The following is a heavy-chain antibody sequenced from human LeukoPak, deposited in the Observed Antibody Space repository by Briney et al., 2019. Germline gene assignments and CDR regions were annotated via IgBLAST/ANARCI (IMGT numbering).Heavy chain of an antibody. CDR3: ATGSGGPNIVVVPAAIHDY. D-gene: IGHD2-2*01. Sequence: GRSLRLSCAASGFTFSSYAMHWVRQAPGKGLEWVAVISYDGSNKYYADSVKGRFTISRDNSKNTLYLQMNSLRAEDTAVYYCATGSGGPNIVVVPAAIHDYWGQGTLVTVSS. V-gene: IGHV3-30-3*01. CDR1: GFTFSSYA. CDR2: ISYDGSNK. J-gene: IGHJ4*02.